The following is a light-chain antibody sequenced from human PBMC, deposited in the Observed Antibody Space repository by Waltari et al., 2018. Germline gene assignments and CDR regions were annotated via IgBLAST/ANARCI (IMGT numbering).Light chain of an antibody. CDR1: SSDVGGYNY. CDR3: NSYTSMSPLDV. J-gene: IGLJ1*01. CDR2: DVS. V-gene: IGLV2-14*03. Sequence: QSALAQPASVSGSPGQSITISCTGTSSDVGGYNYVSWYQQHQGKAPTLIIFDVSNRHSGVSSRVSGAKSGNTAALTISGLQAEDEADYYGNSYTSMSPLDVFGTGTRVTVL.